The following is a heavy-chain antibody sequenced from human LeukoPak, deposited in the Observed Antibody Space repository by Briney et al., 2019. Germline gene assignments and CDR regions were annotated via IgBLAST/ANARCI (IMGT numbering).Heavy chain of an antibody. CDR2: IWYDGSNK. Sequence: PGGSLRLSCAASGFTFSSYGMHWVRQAPGKGLEWVAVIWYDGSNKYYADSVKGRFTISRDKSKNTLYLQMNSLRAEDTAVYYRAKDPSSEGGGLFDYWGQGTLVTVSS. J-gene: IGHJ4*02. CDR3: AKDPSSEGGGLFDY. CDR1: GFTFSSYG. V-gene: IGHV3-33*03. D-gene: IGHD3-16*01.